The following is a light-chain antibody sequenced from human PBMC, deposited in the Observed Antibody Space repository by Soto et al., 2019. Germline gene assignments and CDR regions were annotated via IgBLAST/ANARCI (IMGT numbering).Light chain of an antibody. V-gene: IGKV3-11*01. CDR2: DAS. J-gene: IGKJ1*01. CDR3: QQRSKWRT. CDR1: QSVSGY. Sequence: EIVLTQSPATLSLSLGERATLSCRASQSVSGYLAWYQQKPGQAPRLLIYDASKRATGIPARFSGSGFGTDFTLTISSLEPEDFAVYYCQQRSKWRTFGQGTKVDIK.